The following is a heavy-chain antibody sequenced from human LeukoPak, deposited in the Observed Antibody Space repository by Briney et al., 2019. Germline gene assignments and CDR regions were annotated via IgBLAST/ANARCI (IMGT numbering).Heavy chain of an antibody. J-gene: IGHJ5*02. CDR1: GGTFSSYA. CDR2: IIPIFGTA. CDR3: ARSSSWYLEFDP. V-gene: IGHV1-69*13. Sequence: SVKVSCKASGGTFSSYAISWVRQAPGQGLEWMGGIIPIFGTANYAQKFQGGVTITADESTSTAYMELSSLRSEDTAVYYCARSSSWYLEFDPWGQGTLVTVSS. D-gene: IGHD6-13*01.